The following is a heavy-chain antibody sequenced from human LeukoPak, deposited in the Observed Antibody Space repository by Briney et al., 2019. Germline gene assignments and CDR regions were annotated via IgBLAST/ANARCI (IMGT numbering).Heavy chain of an antibody. V-gene: IGHV1-2*02. CDR2: MDPNSGRS. Sequence: ASVKVSCKASGYTFTGYHRHGVREAPGQGLEWMGWMDPNSGRSGSAKKFQGRVTMTRDASISTTYMELTGLTSDDTAVYYCARMLVRVGYHFWGQGSLVTVSS. CDR3: ARMLVRVGYHF. D-gene: IGHD1-20*01. J-gene: IGHJ4*02. CDR1: GYTFTGYH.